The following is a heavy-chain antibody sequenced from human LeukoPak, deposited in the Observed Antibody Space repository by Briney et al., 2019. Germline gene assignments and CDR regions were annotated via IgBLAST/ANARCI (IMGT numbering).Heavy chain of an antibody. CDR2: ISYDGSNK. J-gene: IGHJ4*02. CDR3: AKEVPLLLWFGDQNFDY. D-gene: IGHD3-10*01. CDR1: GFTFSSYG. Sequence: GGSLRLSCAASGFTFSSYGMHWVRQAPGKGLEWVAIISYDGSNKYYADSVKGRFTISRDNSKNTLYLQMNSLRAEDTAVYYCAKEVPLLLWFGDQNFDYWGQGTLVTVSS. V-gene: IGHV3-30*18.